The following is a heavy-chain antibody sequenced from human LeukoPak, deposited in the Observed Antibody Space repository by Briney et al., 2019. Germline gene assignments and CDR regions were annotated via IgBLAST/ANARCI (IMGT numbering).Heavy chain of an antibody. CDR1: GYTFTSYA. Sequence: VASVKVSCKASGYTFTSYAMNWVRQAPGQGLEWMGWINTNTGNPTYAQGFTGRFVFSLDTSVSTAYLQISSLKAEDTAVYYCARDATGPMVRGVITPWFDPWGQGTLVTVSS. CDR2: INTNTGNP. V-gene: IGHV7-4-1*02. D-gene: IGHD3-10*01. CDR3: ARDATGPMVRGVITPWFDP. J-gene: IGHJ5*02.